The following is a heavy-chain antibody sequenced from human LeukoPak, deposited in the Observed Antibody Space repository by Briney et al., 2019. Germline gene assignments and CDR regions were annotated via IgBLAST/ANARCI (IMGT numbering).Heavy chain of an antibody. CDR2: ISGGGGNT. V-gene: IGHV3-23*01. CDR1: GFTFSGYA. CDR3: AKNGRWQAYHFDY. Sequence: PGASLRLSCAASGFTFSGYAMSCVRQAPGKGLEWVSSISGGGGNTYYADSVKGRFTISRDNSKNTLYLQMNSLRAEDTAVYYCAKNGRWQAYHFDYWGQGTLVTVSS. J-gene: IGHJ4*02. D-gene: IGHD4-23*01.